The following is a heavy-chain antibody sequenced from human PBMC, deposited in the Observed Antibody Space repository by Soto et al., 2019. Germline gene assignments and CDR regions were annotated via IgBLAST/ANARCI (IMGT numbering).Heavy chain of an antibody. J-gene: IGHJ4*02. CDR1: DYSISTGYF. CDR3: ARITYGYNYFDY. CDR2: ISHSGTT. D-gene: IGHD4-17*01. Sequence: SETLSLTCSVSDYSISTGYFWGWIRQPPGKGLEWIGCISHSGTTHYNTSLKSRVTISIDTSENQFSLKLSSVTAADAAVYYCARITYGYNYFDYWGRGTQVTVPQ. V-gene: IGHV4-38-2*01.